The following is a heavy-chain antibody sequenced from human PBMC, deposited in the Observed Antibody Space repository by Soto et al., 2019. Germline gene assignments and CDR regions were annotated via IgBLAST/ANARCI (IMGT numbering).Heavy chain of an antibody. CDR1: GFTLGSHR. V-gene: IGHV3-72*01. CDR3: ARVETRGSYGLDY. Sequence: DVQLVESGGGLVQPGGSLRVSCAASGFTLGSHRIHWVRQPPGKGLEWVGRSRNKANSYTTEYDASVKGRFTISRDDSKNSLHLQMNSLKTEDTAVYYCARVETRGSYGLDYWVQGTLVTVSS. CDR2: SRNKANSYTT. D-gene: IGHD1-26*01. J-gene: IGHJ4*02.